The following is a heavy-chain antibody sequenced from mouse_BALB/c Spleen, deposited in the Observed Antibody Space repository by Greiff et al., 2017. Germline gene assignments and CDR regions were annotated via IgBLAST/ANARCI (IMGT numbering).Heavy chain of an antibody. V-gene: IGHV1-54*03. D-gene: IGHD1-1*01. CDR2: INPGSGGT. J-gene: IGHJ2*01. CDR3: ARKGVVATNFDY. CDR1: GYAFTNYL. Sequence: QVQLQQSGAELVRPGTSVTVSCKASGYAFTNYLIEWVKQRPGQGLEWIGVINPGSGGTNYNEKFKGKATLTADKSSSTAYMQLSSLTSDDSAVYFCARKGVVATNFDYWGQGTTLTVSS.